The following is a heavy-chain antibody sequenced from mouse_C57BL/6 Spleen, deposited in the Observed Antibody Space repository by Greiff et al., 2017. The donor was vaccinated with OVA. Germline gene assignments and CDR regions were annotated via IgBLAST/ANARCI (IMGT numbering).Heavy chain of an antibody. Sequence: EVNVVESGGGLVQPGGSLSLSCAASGFTFTDYYMSWVRQPPGKALEWLGFIRNKANGYTTEYSASVKGRFTISRDNSQSILYLQMNALRAEDSATYYCATSPSMDYWGQGTSVTVSS. CDR3: ATSPSMDY. J-gene: IGHJ4*01. V-gene: IGHV7-3*01. CDR1: GFTFTDYY. CDR2: IRNKANGYTT.